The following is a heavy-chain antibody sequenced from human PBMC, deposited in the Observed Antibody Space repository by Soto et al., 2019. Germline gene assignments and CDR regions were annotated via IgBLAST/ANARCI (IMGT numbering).Heavy chain of an antibody. D-gene: IGHD4-17*01. Sequence: QVQLQESGPGLVRPSQTLSLTCTVSGGSISGDNYYWTWIRQHPVKGLEWIGYIYYTGSTHYSPSLKSRVTMSVDTSKNQFPLKLDSVTAADTAIYYCARGDYVFPSQQFEHWGQGTLVTVSS. CDR1: GGSISGDNYY. CDR3: ARGDYVFPSQQFEH. J-gene: IGHJ4*02. V-gene: IGHV4-31*03. CDR2: IYYTGST.